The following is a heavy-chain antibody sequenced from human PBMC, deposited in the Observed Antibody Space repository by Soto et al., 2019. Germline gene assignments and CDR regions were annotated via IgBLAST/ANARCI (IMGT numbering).Heavy chain of an antibody. Sequence: SETLSLTCAVYGGSFSGYYWSWIRQPPGKGLEWIGEINHSGSTNYNPSLKSRVTISVDTSKNQCSLKLSSVTAADTAVYYCARSIAAAGTGYYYYYGMDVWGQGTTVTVSS. CDR3: ARSIAAAGTGYYYYYGMDV. D-gene: IGHD6-13*01. CDR2: INHSGST. CDR1: GGSFSGYY. V-gene: IGHV4-34*01. J-gene: IGHJ6*02.